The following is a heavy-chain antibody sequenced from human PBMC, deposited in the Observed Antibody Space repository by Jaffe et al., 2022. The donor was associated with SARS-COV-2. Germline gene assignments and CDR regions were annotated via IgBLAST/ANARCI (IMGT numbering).Heavy chain of an antibody. CDR1: GFSLSTSGVG. D-gene: IGHD5-18*01. Sequence: QITLKESGPTLVKPTQTLTLTCTFSGFSLSTSGVGVGWIRQPPGKALEWLALIYWDDDKRYSPSLKSRLTITKDTSKNQVVLTMTNMDPVDTATYYCALAHFYGRYSYAKGHAFDIWGQGTMVTVSS. V-gene: IGHV2-5*02. J-gene: IGHJ3*02. CDR2: IYWDDDK. CDR3: ALAHFYGRYSYAKGHAFDI.